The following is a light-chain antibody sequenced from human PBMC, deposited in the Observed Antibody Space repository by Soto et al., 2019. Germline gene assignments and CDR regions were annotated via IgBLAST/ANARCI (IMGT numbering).Light chain of an antibody. Sequence: QLVLTQSPSASASLGASVKLTCTLSSGHSSYAIAWHQQQPDKGPRYLMKLNSDGSHSKGDGIPDRFSGSSSGTERHLTISSLQSEDEADYYWQTWGTAIHDVEFGGGTKVTVL. V-gene: IGLV4-69*01. CDR1: SGHSSYA. CDR3: QTWGTAIHDVE. CDR2: LNSDGSH. J-gene: IGLJ2*01.